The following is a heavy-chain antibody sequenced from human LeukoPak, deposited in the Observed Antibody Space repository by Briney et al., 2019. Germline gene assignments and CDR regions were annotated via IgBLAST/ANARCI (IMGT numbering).Heavy chain of an antibody. Sequence: SQTLSLTCTVSGGSISSGSYYWSWIRQPAGKGLEWIGRIYTSGSTNYNPSLKSRVTISVDTSKNQFSLKLSSVTAADTAVYYCARSPMAYYYDSSGYPAVNWFGPWGQGTLVTISS. CDR3: ARSPMAYYYDSSGYPAVNWFGP. CDR2: IYTSGST. J-gene: IGHJ5*02. D-gene: IGHD3-22*01. CDR1: GGSISSGSYY. V-gene: IGHV4-61*02.